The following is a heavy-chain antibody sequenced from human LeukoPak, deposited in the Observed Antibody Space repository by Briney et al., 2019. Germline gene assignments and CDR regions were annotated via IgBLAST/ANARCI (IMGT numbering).Heavy chain of an antibody. CDR3: ARGGITMIVVVITTLFDY. J-gene: IGHJ4*02. V-gene: IGHV1-18*01. CDR1: GYTFTIYG. CDR2: ISAYNGNT. Sequence: ASVTVSFKASGYTFTIYGISWVRQAPGQGLEWMGWISAYNGNTNYAQKLQGRVTITTDTSTSKDYMELRSLRSDDTAVYYCARGGITMIVVVITTLFDYWGQGTLVTVSS. D-gene: IGHD3-22*01.